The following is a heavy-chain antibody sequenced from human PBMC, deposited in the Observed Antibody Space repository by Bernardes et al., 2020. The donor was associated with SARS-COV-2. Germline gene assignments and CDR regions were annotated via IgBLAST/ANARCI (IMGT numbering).Heavy chain of an antibody. CDR2: INPNSGGT. J-gene: IGHJ1*01. Sequence: ASLKVSCKASGYTFTGYYMHWVRQAPGQGLEWMGWINPNSGGTNYAQKFQGRVTMTRDTSISTAYMELSRLRSDDTAVYYCASQYYYDSSVHFQHWGQGTLVTVSS. CDR1: GYTFTGYY. CDR3: ASQYYYDSSVHFQH. V-gene: IGHV1-2*02. D-gene: IGHD3-22*01.